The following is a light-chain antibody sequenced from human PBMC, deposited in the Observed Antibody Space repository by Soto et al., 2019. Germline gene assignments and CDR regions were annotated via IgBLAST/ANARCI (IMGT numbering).Light chain of an antibody. CDR2: AAS. V-gene: IGKV3-20*01. CDR1: QTLSINS. CDR3: QQYDGAPLT. Sequence: EIVLTQSPDTLSLSPGERATLFCRASQTLSINSLAWYQQKPGQAPRLLIYAASTRDTGIPDRFNGSGPGTDFALTINRLEPEDFAVYYCQQYDGAPLTFGPGTKVDVK. J-gene: IGKJ3*01.